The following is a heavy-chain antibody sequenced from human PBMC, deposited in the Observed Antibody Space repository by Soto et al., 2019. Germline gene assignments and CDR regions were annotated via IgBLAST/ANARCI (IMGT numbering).Heavy chain of an antibody. CDR3: ASSNIAAAGFYYYGMDV. V-gene: IGHV4-59*01. Sequence: QVQLQESGPGLVKPSETLSLTCTVSGGSISSYYWSWIRQPPGKGLEWIGDIYYSGSTNYNPSLKSRVTISVDTSKNQFALKLSSVTAADTAVYYCASSNIAAAGFYYYGMDVWGRGTPVTVSS. CDR1: GGSISSYY. CDR2: IYYSGST. D-gene: IGHD6-13*01. J-gene: IGHJ6*02.